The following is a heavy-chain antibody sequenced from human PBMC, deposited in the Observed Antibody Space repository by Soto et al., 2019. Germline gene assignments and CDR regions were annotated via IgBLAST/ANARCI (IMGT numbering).Heavy chain of an antibody. CDR3: ARDHPNWNDDYYYYGMDV. CDR1: GGSISSGGYY. CDR2: IYYSGST. D-gene: IGHD1-1*01. Sequence: SETLSLTCTVSGGSISSGGYYWSWIRQHPGKGLEWIGYIYYSGSTYYNPSLKSRVTISVDTSKNQFSLKLSSVTAADTAVYYCARDHPNWNDDYYYYGMDVWGQGTTVTVSS. J-gene: IGHJ6*02. V-gene: IGHV4-31*03.